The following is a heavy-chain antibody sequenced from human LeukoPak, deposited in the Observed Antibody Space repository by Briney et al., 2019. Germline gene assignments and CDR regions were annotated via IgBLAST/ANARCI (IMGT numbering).Heavy chain of an antibody. CDR1: GFTFSNYW. D-gene: IGHD3-16*02. J-gene: IGHJ4*02. Sequence: GGSLRLSCAASGFTFSNYWMSWVRQAPGKRLEWVVNIKEDGSEKYYVDSVKGRFTISRDNAKNSLYLQMNSLRAEDTAVYYCARRGRYHDYWGQGTLVTVSS. CDR2: IKEDGSEK. V-gene: IGHV3-7*01. CDR3: ARRGRYHDY.